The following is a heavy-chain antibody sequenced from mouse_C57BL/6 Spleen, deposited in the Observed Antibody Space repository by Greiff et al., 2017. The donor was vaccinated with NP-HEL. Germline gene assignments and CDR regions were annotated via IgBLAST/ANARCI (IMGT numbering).Heavy chain of an antibody. CDR2: IYSGNGYT. D-gene: IGHD1-1*01. CDR3: ARYYCGSSWPSWFAY. V-gene: IGHV1-58*01. Sequence: VQLKESGAELVRPGSSVKMSCKTSGYTFTSYGINWVKQRPGQGLEWIGYIYSGNGYTEYNEKFKGKATMTSDKSSSTAYMQLSSLTSEDSAIYFCARYYCGSSWPSWFAYWGQGTLVTVSA. J-gene: IGHJ3*01. CDR1: GYTFTSYG.